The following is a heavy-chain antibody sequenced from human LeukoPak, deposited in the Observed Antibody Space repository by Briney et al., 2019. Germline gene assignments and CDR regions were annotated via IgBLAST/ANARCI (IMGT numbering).Heavy chain of an antibody. CDR2: IKEDGSET. Sequence: PGESLRLSCAASGFIFKKYWMNWVRQVPGKGLERLANIKEDGSETYYADSVKGRFTISRDNPKNLLFLQINSLRVEDTAVYYCARETPRRGETRDGYRWGQGTVVTVSS. CDR3: ARETPRRGETRDGYR. V-gene: IGHV3-7*01. CDR1: GFIFKKYW. J-gene: IGHJ4*02. D-gene: IGHD5-24*01.